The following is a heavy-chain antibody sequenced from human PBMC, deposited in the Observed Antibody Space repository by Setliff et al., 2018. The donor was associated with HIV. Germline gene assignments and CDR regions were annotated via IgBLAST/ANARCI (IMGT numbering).Heavy chain of an antibody. V-gene: IGHV3-30*02. CDR2: IRYDGSNK. Sequence: GGSRRLSCAASGFTFSSYGMHWVRQAPGKGLEWVAFIRYDGSNKYYADSVKGRFTISRDNAKNSVYLQMHSLRVEDTAVYYCAAVPWGHSSLIIDHWGQGTPVTVSS. CDR1: GFTFSSYG. J-gene: IGHJ4*02. CDR3: AAVPWGHSSLIIDH. D-gene: IGHD3-16*01.